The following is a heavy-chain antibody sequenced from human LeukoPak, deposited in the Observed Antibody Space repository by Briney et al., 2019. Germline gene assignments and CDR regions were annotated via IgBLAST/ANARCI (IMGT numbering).Heavy chain of an antibody. CDR1: GFSLSSYA. CDR3: ARSAAAGRIVATFGY. D-gene: IGHD5-12*01. CDR2: ISYDGSKK. Sequence: PGGSLRLSCAASGFSLSSYAMHWVRQAPGKGLEWVAIISYDGSKKYYADSVKGRFTISRDNPKNTLYLQMNSLRAEDTAVYYCARSAAAGRIVATFGYWGQGTLVIVSS. V-gene: IGHV3-30*04. J-gene: IGHJ4*02.